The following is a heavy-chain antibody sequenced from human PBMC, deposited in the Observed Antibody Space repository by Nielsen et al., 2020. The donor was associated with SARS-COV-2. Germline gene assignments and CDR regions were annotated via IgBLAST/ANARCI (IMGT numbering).Heavy chain of an antibody. J-gene: IGHJ5*02. CDR3: ATGPGKQLWLGLDL. D-gene: IGHD5-18*01. CDR2: INAGNGNT. CDR1: RYSFASYS. Sequence: ASVKASCKASRYSFASYSMHWVRQAPGQRLEWMGWINAGNGNTRYSQKFQGRVTMTDDTSTDTTYMELSSLRSEDTAVYYCATGPGKQLWLGLDLWGQGTLVTVST. V-gene: IGHV1-3*01.